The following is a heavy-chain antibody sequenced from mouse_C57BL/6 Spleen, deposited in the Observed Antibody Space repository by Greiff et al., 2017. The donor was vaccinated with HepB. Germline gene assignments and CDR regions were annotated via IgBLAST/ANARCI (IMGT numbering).Heavy chain of an antibody. CDR1: GYTFTSYW. CDR2: IYPGSGST. Sequence: QVQLQQPGAELVKPGASVKLSCKASGYTFTSYWITWVKQRPGQGLEWIGDIYPGSGSTNYNETFKSKATLTLDTSSSTAYMQLSRLTSEDSAVYYCARSYNDDDYAMDYWGQGTSVTVSS. CDR3: ARSYNDDDYAMDY. V-gene: IGHV1-55*01. J-gene: IGHJ4*01. D-gene: IGHD2-12*01.